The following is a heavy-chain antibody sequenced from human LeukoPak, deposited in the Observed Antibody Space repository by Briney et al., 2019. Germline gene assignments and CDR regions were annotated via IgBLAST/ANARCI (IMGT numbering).Heavy chain of an antibody. V-gene: IGHV1-69*05. CDR1: GGTFSSYA. D-gene: IGHD2-15*01. J-gene: IGHJ4*02. CDR2: IIPIFGTA. Sequence: SVKVSCKASGGTFSSYAISWVRQAPGQGLEWMGGIIPIFGTANYAQKFQGRVTITTDESTSTAYMELSSLRSEDTAVYYCAREERGYCSGGNCYYFDYWGQGTLVTVSS. CDR3: AREERGYCSGGNCYYFDY.